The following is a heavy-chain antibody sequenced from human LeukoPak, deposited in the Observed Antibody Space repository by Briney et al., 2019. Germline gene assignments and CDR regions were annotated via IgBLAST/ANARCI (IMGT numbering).Heavy chain of an antibody. CDR2: INPNSGGT. J-gene: IGHJ3*02. CDR3: ARRTVPQRFAFDI. V-gene: IGHV1-2*02. D-gene: IGHD4-17*01. CDR1: GYSFTAFY. Sequence: ASVKVSCKASGYSFTAFYMHWVRQAPGQGLEWMGWINPNSGGTNYAQKFQGRVTMTRDTSISTAYMELSRLRSDDAAVYYCARRTVPQRFAFDIWGQGTMVTVSS.